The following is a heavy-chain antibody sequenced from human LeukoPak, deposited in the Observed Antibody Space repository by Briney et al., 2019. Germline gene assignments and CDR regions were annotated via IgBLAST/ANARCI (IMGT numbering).Heavy chain of an antibody. CDR3: ARGRIRYFDGGSDY. V-gene: IGHV1-8*01. CDR2: MNPNSGNT. D-gene: IGHD3-9*01. CDR1: GYTFTSYD. Sequence: DSVKVSCKASGYTFTSYDINWVRQATGQGLEWMGWMNPNSGNTGYAQKFQGRVTMTRNTSISTAYMELSSLRSEDTAVYYCARGRIRYFDGGSDYWGQGTLVTVSS. J-gene: IGHJ4*02.